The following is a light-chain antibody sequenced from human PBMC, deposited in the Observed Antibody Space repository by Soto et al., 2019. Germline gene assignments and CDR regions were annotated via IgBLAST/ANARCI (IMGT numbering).Light chain of an antibody. CDR1: HSISTS. V-gene: IGKV1-5*01. CDR2: DVS. Sequence: DIQMTQSPSTLSASVGDRVTITCRASHSISTSLAWYQQKPGRAPRLLIYDVSNLETGVPSRFSGSGSGTEFTLTITSLQPEDFAIYYCQQYDYSRTFGQGTKVDNK. J-gene: IGKJ1*01. CDR3: QQYDYSRT.